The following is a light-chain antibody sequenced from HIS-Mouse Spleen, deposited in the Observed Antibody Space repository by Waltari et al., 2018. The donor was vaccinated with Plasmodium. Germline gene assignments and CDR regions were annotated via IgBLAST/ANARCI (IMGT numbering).Light chain of an antibody. CDR2: DVS. CDR1: SSDGGGYNY. V-gene: IGLV2-11*01. CDR3: CSYAGSYTLV. Sequence: QSALTQPRSVSGSPGQSVTISCTGTSSDGGGYNYVSWSQQPPGKAPKLMIYDVSKRPSGVPDRFSGSKAVNTASLTISGLQAEDEADYYCCSYAGSYTLVFGGGTKLTVL. J-gene: IGLJ2*01.